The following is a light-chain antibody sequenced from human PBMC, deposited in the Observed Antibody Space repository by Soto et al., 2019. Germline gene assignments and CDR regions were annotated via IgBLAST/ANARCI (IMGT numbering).Light chain of an antibody. CDR2: SAS. CDR3: QQGHNWPLT. Sequence: EIVMTQSPATLSVSPGERATLSCRASQSFSTELAWYQQKPGQPPRLLIYSASTRATGVPARFTGSGSGSELTLTISGLQSEDFAVYYCQQGHNWPLTFGQGTRLEI. CDR1: QSFSTE. V-gene: IGKV3-15*01. J-gene: IGKJ2*01.